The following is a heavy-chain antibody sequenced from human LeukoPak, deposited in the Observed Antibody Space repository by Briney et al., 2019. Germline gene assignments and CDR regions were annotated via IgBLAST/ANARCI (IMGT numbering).Heavy chain of an antibody. CDR2: FDPEDGET. CDR3: ANGKYDFWSGYPHFDY. Sequence: VKVSCKVSGYALTELSMHWVRQAPGKGLEWMGGFDPEDGETIYAQKFQGRVTMTEDTSTDTAYMELSSLRSEDTAVYYCANGKYDFWSGYPHFDYWGQGTLVTVSS. CDR1: GYALTELS. J-gene: IGHJ4*02. V-gene: IGHV1-24*01. D-gene: IGHD3-3*01.